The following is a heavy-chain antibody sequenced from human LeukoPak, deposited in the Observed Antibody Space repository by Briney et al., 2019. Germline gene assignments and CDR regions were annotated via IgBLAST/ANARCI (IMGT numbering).Heavy chain of an antibody. CDR3: AKDWGRALDY. V-gene: IGHV4-39*07. J-gene: IGHJ4*02. CDR2: IYYSGST. Sequence: SETLSLTCTVSGGSISSSSYYWGWIRQPPGKGLEWIGSIYYSGSTNYNPSLKSRVTISVDTSKNQFSLKLSSVTAEDTAVYYCAKDWGRALDYWGQGNLVTVSS. D-gene: IGHD3-16*01. CDR1: GGSISSSSYY.